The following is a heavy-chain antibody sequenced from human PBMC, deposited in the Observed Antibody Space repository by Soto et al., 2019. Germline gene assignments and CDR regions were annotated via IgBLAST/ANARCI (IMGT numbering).Heavy chain of an antibody. J-gene: IGHJ4*02. Sequence: EVQLVESGGGLVKPGGSLRLSCAASGFSFNNAWITWVRQAPGKGLEWVGRIKSKTDGGTTGYTAPVKGRFTISRDDSRNTVYLQMNSLQIEDTAVYYCSTLRFVRGVHQLDCWGQGTLVTVSS. V-gene: IGHV3-15*01. CDR3: STLRFVRGVHQLDC. D-gene: IGHD3-10*01. CDR2: IKSKTDGGTT. CDR1: GFSFNNAW.